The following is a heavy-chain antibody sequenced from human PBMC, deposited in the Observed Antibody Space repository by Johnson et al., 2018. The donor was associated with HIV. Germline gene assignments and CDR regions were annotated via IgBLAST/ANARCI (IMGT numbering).Heavy chain of an antibody. V-gene: IGHV3-30*04. J-gene: IGHJ3*02. D-gene: IGHD3-16*01. CDR1: GFTLSRYA. CDR2: ISSDASKK. Sequence: QVQLVESGGGVVQPGRSLRLSCAAPGFTLSRYAMHWVRQAPGKGLEWLAVISSDASKKYYADSVKGRLTISRDNSKNTLYLQMNSLRTEDTAVYYCGRGGGLGDFDIWGQGRMVTVSS. CDR3: GRGGGLGDFDI.